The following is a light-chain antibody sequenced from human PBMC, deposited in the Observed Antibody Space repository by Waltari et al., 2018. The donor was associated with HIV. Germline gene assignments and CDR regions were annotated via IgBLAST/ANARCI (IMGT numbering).Light chain of an antibody. Sequence: QSALTQPASLSGSPGQSITISCTGTSSDVGGYNFVSWYQQHPGQAPKLIIYEVSNRPSGVSDRFSGSKSGNTASLIISGLQAEDEGYYYCSSYTSSTILGVFGGGTKVTVL. CDR3: SSYTSSTILGV. J-gene: IGLJ3*02. V-gene: IGLV2-14*01. CDR1: SSDVGGYNF. CDR2: EVS.